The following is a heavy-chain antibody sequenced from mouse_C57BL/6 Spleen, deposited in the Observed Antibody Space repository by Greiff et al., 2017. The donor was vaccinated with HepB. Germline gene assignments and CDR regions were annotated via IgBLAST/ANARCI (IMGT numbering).Heavy chain of an antibody. Sequence: QVQLKQPGAELVKPGASVKLSCKASGYTFTSYWMHWVKQRPGQGLEWIGMIHPNSGSTNYNEKFKSKATLTVDKSSSTAYMQLSSLTSEDSAVYYCERVPDYGSSSGFAYWGQGTLVTVSA. V-gene: IGHV1-64*01. CDR3: ERVPDYGSSSGFAY. J-gene: IGHJ3*01. D-gene: IGHD1-1*01. CDR1: GYTFTSYW. CDR2: IHPNSGST.